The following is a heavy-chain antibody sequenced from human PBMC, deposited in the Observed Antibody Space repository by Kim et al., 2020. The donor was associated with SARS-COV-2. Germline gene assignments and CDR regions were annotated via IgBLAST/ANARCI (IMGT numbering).Heavy chain of an antibody. CDR2: VVWDGRTT. CDR1: GFIFDDYT. V-gene: IGHV3-43*01. J-gene: IGHJ4*02. CDR3: ARAYYDTSAYQNSFDF. D-gene: IGHD3-22*01. Sequence: GGSLRLSCAASGFIFDDYTMHWVRQAPGKGLEWVSLVVWDGRTTYYADSVKGRFTISRDNTKDFLYLQMNSLRTADTAIYYCARAYYDTSAYQNSFDFWGQGTLVTVSS.